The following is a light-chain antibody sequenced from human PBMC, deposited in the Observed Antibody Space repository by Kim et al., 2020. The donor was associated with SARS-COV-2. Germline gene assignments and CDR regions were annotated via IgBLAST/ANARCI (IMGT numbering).Light chain of an antibody. CDR2: DDN. V-gene: IGLV3-21*03. J-gene: IGLJ2*01. Sequence: APGKTATLTCRSASVGIETVHWYQQRPGQAPVLVVYDDNDRPSGIPERFSGSNSGNTATLTIRSVEAGDEADYYCQVWDGGSDLAIFGGGTQLTVL. CDR1: SVGIET. CDR3: QVWDGGSDLAI.